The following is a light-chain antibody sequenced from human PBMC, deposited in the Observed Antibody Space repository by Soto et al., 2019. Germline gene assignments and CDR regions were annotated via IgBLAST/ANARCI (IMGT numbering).Light chain of an antibody. J-gene: IGKJ4*01. V-gene: IGKV3-11*01. CDR1: QSISGY. CDR2: DVS. Sequence: EIVLTQSPGTLSLSPGERATVSCRASQSISGYLAWFQQKPGQAPRLLIYDVSNRAVGIPARFSGSGSGTEYTLTISSLEPEDFAVYYCQQRSDWPLTFGGGTKVEI. CDR3: QQRSDWPLT.